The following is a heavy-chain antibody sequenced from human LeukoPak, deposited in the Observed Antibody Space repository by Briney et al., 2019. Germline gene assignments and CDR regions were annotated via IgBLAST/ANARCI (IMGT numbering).Heavy chain of an antibody. D-gene: IGHD6-6*01. Sequence: GGSLRLSCAASGFTFSSYWMSWVRQAPGKGLEWVANIKQDGSEKYYVDSVKGRFTISRDNAKNSLYLQMNSLRAEDTAVYFCSRAEYSPGYYSYDYYYMDVWGKGTTVTVSS. V-gene: IGHV3-7*01. CDR1: GFTFSSYW. CDR2: IKQDGSEK. J-gene: IGHJ6*03. CDR3: SRAEYSPGYYSYDYYYMDV.